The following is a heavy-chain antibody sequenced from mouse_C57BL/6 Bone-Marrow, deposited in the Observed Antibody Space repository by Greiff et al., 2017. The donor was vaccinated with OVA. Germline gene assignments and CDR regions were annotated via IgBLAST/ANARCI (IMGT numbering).Heavy chain of an antibody. CDR1: GYTFTNYW. Sequence: VKLMESGAELVRPGTSVKMSCKASGYTFTNYWIGWAKQRPGHGLEWIGDIYPGGGYTNYNEKFKGKATLTADKSSSTAYMQFSSLTSEDSAIYYCALIYYGNSPWFAYWGQGTLVTVSA. D-gene: IGHD2-1*01. V-gene: IGHV1-63*01. CDR3: ALIYYGNSPWFAY. J-gene: IGHJ3*01. CDR2: IYPGGGYT.